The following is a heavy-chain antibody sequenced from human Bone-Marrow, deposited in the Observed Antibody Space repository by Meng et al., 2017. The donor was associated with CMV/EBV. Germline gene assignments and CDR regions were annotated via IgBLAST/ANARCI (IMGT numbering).Heavy chain of an antibody. V-gene: IGHV1-69*10. J-gene: IGHJ5*02. CDR1: GGTISSYA. CDR2: IIPILGIA. Sequence: SVKVSCKASGGTISSYAISWVRQAPGQGLEWMGGIIPILGIANYAQKFQGRVTITADKSTSTAYMELSSLRSEDTAVYYCARGMRRAARFTGWFDPWGQGTLVTVSS. CDR3: ARGMRRAARFTGWFDP. D-gene: IGHD6-6*01.